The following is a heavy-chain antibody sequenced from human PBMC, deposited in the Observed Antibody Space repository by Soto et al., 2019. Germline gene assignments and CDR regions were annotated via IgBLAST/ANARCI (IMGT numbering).Heavy chain of an antibody. CDR2: IYYSGST. Sequence: SETLSLTCTVSGGSISSGGYYWSWIRQHPGKGLEWIGYIYYSGSTYYNPSLKSRVTISVDTSKNQFSLKLSSVTAADTAVYYCARVDYYYYYMDVWGKGTTVTVS. CDR1: GGSISSGGYY. J-gene: IGHJ6*03. V-gene: IGHV4-31*03. CDR3: ARVDYYYYYMDV.